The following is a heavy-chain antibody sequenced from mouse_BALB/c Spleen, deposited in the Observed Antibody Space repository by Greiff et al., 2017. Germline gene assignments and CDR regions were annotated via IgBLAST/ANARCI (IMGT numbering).Heavy chain of an antibody. CDR1: GFNIKDTY. V-gene: IGHV1S26*01. CDR2: INPSTGYT. J-gene: IGHJ2*01. CDR3: ARWGYFDY. Sequence: VQLQQSGAELVKPGASVKLSCTASGFNIKDTYMHWVKQRPGQGLEWIGYINPSTGYTEYNQKFKDKATLTADKSSSTAYMQLSSLTSEDSAVYYCARWGYFDYWGQGTTLTVSS.